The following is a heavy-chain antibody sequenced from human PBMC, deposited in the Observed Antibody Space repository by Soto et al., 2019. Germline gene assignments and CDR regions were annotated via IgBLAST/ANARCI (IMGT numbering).Heavy chain of an antibody. CDR1: GFTFSSYG. CDR3: ARGTPSSDYYYYGMDV. V-gene: IGHV3-33*01. D-gene: IGHD6-13*01. J-gene: IGHJ6*02. CDR2: IWYDGSNK. Sequence: GGSLRLSSAASGFTFSSYGRHWVRQAPGKGLEWVAVIWYDGSNKYYADSVKGRFTISRDNSKNTLYLQMNSLRAEDTAVYYCARGTPSSDYYYYGMDVWGQGTTVTVSS.